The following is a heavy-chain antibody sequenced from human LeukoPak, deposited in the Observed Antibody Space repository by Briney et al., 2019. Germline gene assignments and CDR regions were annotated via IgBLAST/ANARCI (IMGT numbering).Heavy chain of an antibody. CDR1: GGTFSSYA. CDR2: IIPIFGTA. Sequence: SVKVSCKASGGTFSSYAISWVRQAPGQGLEWMGGIIPIFGTANYAQKFQGRVTITTDESTSTAYMELSSLRSEDTAVYYCARVTPYYDSSGYYSIWGQGTLDTVSS. J-gene: IGHJ4*02. V-gene: IGHV1-69*05. D-gene: IGHD3-22*01. CDR3: ARVTPYYDSSGYYSI.